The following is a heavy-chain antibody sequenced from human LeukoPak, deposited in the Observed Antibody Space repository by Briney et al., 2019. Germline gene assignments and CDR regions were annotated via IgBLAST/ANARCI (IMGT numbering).Heavy chain of an antibody. CDR1: GSSISNYY. Sequence: PSETLSLTCIVSGSSISNYYWSWIRQPAGKGLEWIGRIYSSGSTNYNPSLKSRVTMSLDTSKNQFSLKLSSVTAADTAVYYCARAAHSGSLAPFDYWGQGTLVTDSS. V-gene: IGHV4-4*07. CDR2: IYSSGST. J-gene: IGHJ4*02. CDR3: ARAAHSGSLAPFDY. D-gene: IGHD1-26*01.